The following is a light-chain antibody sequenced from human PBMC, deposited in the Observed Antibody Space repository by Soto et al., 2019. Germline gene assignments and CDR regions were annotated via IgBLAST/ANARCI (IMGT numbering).Light chain of an antibody. Sequence: DIQMTQSPSSLSASVGDRVTTTCQASQDISNSLNWYQQKPGKAPKLLIYDASNLESGVPSRFSGSGSGTDFTFTISSLQPEYIATYYCQQYDNLPITFGQGTRLEIK. CDR3: QQYDNLPIT. V-gene: IGKV1-33*01. CDR2: DAS. J-gene: IGKJ5*01. CDR1: QDISNS.